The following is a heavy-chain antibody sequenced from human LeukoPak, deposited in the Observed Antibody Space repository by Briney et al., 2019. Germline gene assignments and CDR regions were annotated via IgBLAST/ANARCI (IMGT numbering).Heavy chain of an antibody. CDR1: GGSFSGYY. Sequence: SETLSLTCAVYGGSFSGYYWSWIRQPPGKGLEWIGEINHSGSTNYNPSLKSRVTISVDTSKNQFSLKLSSVTAADTAVYYCARDIYYYGSGEYYMDVWGKGTTVTISS. V-gene: IGHV4-34*01. CDR2: INHSGST. D-gene: IGHD3-10*01. J-gene: IGHJ6*03. CDR3: ARDIYYYGSGEYYMDV.